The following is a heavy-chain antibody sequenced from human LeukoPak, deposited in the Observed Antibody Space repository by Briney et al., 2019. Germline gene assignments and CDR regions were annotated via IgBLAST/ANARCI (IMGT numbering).Heavy chain of an antibody. J-gene: IGHJ4*02. CDR3: ARAYCGGGCYPFFDY. CDR2: IIPIFGTA. D-gene: IGHD2-21*02. Sequence: SVKVSCKASGGTFSSYAISWVRQAPGQGLEWMGRIIPIFGTANYAQKFQGRVTITTDESTSTAYMELSSLRSEDTAVYYCARAYCGGGCYPFFDYWGQRTLVTVSS. V-gene: IGHV1-69*05. CDR1: GGTFSSYA.